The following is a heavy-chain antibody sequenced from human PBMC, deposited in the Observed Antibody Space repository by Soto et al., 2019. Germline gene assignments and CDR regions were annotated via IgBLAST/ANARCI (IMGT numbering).Heavy chain of an antibody. CDR2: VNPNNGDT. CDR3: AKVSRKGSAIDFDY. V-gene: IGHV1-8*01. J-gene: IGHJ4*02. CDR1: GYTFSNYD. Sequence: QVQPVQSGAELKKPGASVKVSCKASGYTFSNYDMNWVRQATGQGPEWIGWVNPNNGDTGYAQKFQGRVTLTTDISTTTAYMELTSLRSEDTAIYYCAKVSRKGSAIDFDYWGQGTLITVSS. D-gene: IGHD3-10*01.